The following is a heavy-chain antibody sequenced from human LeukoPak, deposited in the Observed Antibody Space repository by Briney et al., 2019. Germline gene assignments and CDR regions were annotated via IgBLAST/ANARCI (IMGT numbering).Heavy chain of an antibody. CDR2: ISYTGST. CDR1: GGSISTYY. CDR3: ARLAASCSSSSCSFDY. Sequence: SETLSLTCTVSGGSISTYYWNWLRQPPGKGLEWIGYISYTGSTNYSPSLKSRVTMSVDTSKNQFSLKLSSVTAADTAVYSCARLAASCSSSSCSFDYWGQGTLVTVSS. J-gene: IGHJ4*02. D-gene: IGHD2-2*01. V-gene: IGHV4-59*08.